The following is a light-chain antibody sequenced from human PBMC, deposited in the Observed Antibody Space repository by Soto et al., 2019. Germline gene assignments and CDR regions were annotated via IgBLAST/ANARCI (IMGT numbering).Light chain of an antibody. J-gene: IGKJ1*01. Sequence: DTQMTQSPSTLSASVGDRVTITCWASQNVGSWLAWYQQKPGKAPNLLIYDASSLERGVPSRFSGSGSGTEFTLTISSLQPDDFATYYCQQYVSYSWTFGQGTKVDIK. CDR3: QQYVSYSWT. CDR1: QNVGSW. CDR2: DAS. V-gene: IGKV1-5*01.